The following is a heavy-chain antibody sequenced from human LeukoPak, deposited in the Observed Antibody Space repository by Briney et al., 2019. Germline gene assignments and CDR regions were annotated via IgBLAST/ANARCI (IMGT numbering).Heavy chain of an antibody. D-gene: IGHD3-9*01. V-gene: IGHV5-51*01. CDR2: IYPGDSDT. Sequence: GESLKISCKGPGYSFTSYWIGWVRQMPGKGLEWTGIIYPGDSDTRYSPSFQGQVTISADKSISTAYLQWSSLKASDTAMYYCARFLRPYYDILTGYSSPFDYRGQGTLVTVSS. CDR1: GYSFTSYW. CDR3: ARFLRPYYDILTGYSSPFDY. J-gene: IGHJ4*02.